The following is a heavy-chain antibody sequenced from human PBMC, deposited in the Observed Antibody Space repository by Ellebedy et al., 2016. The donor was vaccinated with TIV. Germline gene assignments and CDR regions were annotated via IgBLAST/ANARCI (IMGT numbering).Heavy chain of an antibody. CDR1: GGSISSYY. Sequence: SETLSLXXTVSGGSISSYYWSWIRQPPGKGLEWIGYIYYSGSTNYNPSLKSRVTISVDTSKNQFSLKLSSVTAADTAVYYCARDMVRGVIAPPDPYYYYGMDVWGQGTTVTVSS. D-gene: IGHD3-10*01. J-gene: IGHJ6*02. CDR2: IYYSGST. V-gene: IGHV4-59*12. CDR3: ARDMVRGVIAPPDPYYYYGMDV.